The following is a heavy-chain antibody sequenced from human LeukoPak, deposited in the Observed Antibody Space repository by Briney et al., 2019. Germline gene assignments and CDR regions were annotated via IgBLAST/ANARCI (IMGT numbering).Heavy chain of an antibody. J-gene: IGHJ6*03. CDR2: FDPEDGET. V-gene: IGHV1-24*01. CDR3: ATARGGVRSQPDDYYYYYMDV. Sequence: ASVKVSCKVSGYTLTELSMHWVRQAPGKGLEWMGGFDPEDGETINAQKFQGRVTMTEDTSTDTAYMELSSLRSEDTAVYYCATARGGVRSQPDDYYYYYMDVWGKGATVTVSS. CDR1: GYTLTELS. D-gene: IGHD3-10*01.